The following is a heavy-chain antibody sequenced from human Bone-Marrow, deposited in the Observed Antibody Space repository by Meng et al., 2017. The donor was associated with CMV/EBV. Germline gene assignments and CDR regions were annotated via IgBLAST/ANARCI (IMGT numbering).Heavy chain of an antibody. CDR1: GFTFSSYA. V-gene: IGHV3-30*04. CDR3: TKEGYVVVREGGGMDV. D-gene: IGHD2-21*01. CDR2: ISYDGSNK. Sequence: GESLKISCAASGFTFSSYAMHWVRQAPGKGLEWVAVISYDGSNKYYADSVKGRFTISRDNSKNTLYLQMNSLRAEDTAVYYCTKEGYVVVREGGGMDVWGQGTTVTVSS. J-gene: IGHJ6*02.